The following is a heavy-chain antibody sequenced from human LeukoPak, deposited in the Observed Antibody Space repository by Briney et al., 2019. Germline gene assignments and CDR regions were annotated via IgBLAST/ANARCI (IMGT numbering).Heavy chain of an antibody. CDR1: GFTFSSYA. Sequence: GGSLRLSCAASGFTFSSYAMHWVRQAPGKGLEWVAVISYDGSNKYYADSVKGRFTISRDNSKNTLYLQMNSLRAEDTAVYYCARAYGSGSYSYFDYWGQGTLSPSPQ. J-gene: IGHJ4*02. V-gene: IGHV3-30-3*01. D-gene: IGHD3-10*01. CDR3: ARAYGSGSYSYFDY. CDR2: ISYDGSNK.